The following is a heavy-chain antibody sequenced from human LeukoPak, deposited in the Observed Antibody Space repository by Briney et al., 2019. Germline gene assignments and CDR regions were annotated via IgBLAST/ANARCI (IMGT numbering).Heavy chain of an antibody. Sequence: SETLSLTCAVYGGSFSGYYWNWIRQSPGKGLEWIGEINHSGSTNYNPSLKSRVTISVDTSKNQFSLKVSSVTAADTAVYYCARGGVGDLVLLLANWGQGTLVTVSS. CDR1: GGSFSGYY. CDR2: INHSGST. V-gene: IGHV4-34*01. CDR3: ARGGVGDLVLLLAN. J-gene: IGHJ4*02. D-gene: IGHD3-3*02.